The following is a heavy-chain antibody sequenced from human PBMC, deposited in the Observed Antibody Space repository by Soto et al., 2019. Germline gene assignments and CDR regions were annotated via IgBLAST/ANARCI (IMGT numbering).Heavy chain of an antibody. CDR2: ISYDGSNK. Sequence: AGGSLRLSCAASGFTFSSYAMHWVRQAPGKGLEWVAVISYDGSNKYYADSVKGRFTISRDNSKNTLYLQMNSLRAEDTAVYYCAREKPGIAAAGTIDYWGQGTLVTVSS. D-gene: IGHD6-13*01. CDR1: GFTFSSYA. J-gene: IGHJ4*02. CDR3: AREKPGIAAAGTIDY. V-gene: IGHV3-30-3*01.